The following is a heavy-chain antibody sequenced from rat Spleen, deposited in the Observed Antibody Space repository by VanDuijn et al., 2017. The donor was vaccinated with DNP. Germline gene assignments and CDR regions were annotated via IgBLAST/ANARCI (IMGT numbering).Heavy chain of an antibody. CDR1: GFTFSTYG. Sequence: EVQLVESGGNLVQPGRSMSLSCAASGFTFSTYGIHWIRQGPTKGLEWVATISTSGSRTYYPDSVKGRFTISRDKAKSSLYLQMDSLRSDDTATYYCAGRPPPTRGPFDYWGQGVMVTVSS. CDR2: ISTSGSRT. V-gene: IGHV5-19*01. D-gene: IGHD1-4*01. CDR3: AGRPPPTRGPFDY. J-gene: IGHJ2*01.